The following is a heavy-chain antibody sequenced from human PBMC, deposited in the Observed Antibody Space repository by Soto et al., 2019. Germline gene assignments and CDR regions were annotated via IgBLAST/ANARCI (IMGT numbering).Heavy chain of an antibody. CDR3: AKNYLTGSLFDY. Sequence: PGGSLRLSCAASGFTFSSYGMHWVRQAPGKGLEWVAVISYDGSNKYYADSVKGRFTISRDNSKNTLYLQMNSLRAEDTAVYYCAKNYLTGSLFDYWGPGPLVTVSS. V-gene: IGHV3-30*18. D-gene: IGHD1-7*01. CDR2: ISYDGSNK. CDR1: GFTFSSYG. J-gene: IGHJ4*02.